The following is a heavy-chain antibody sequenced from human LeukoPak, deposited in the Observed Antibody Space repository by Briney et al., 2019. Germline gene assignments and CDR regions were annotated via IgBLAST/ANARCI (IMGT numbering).Heavy chain of an antibody. CDR2: IHSSGST. CDR1: GVSITSYY. V-gene: IGHV4-4*07. CDR3: ARGGPPGYYYDYYMDV. Sequence: SETLSLTCTVSGVSITSYYWTWIRQPAGKGLEWIGRIHSSGSTNYNPSLKSRVTMSVDTSKNQFSLKLNSVTAADTAVYYCARGGPPGYYYDYYMDVWGKGTTVTISS. J-gene: IGHJ6*03.